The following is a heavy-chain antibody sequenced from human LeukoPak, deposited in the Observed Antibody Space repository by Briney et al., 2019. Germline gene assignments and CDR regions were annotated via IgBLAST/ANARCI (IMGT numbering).Heavy chain of an antibody. D-gene: IGHD3-16*02. J-gene: IGHJ4*02. Sequence: ASVKVSCKASGGTFSSYAISWVRQAPGQGLEWMGWINPNSGNTYSAQKFQGRVTMTRDTSTSTAYMEVSRLRSDDTAVYYCARDIMITFGGVIATKTFDYWGQGTLVTVSS. CDR2: INPNSGNT. CDR1: GGTFSSYA. CDR3: ARDIMITFGGVIATKTFDY. V-gene: IGHV1-2*02.